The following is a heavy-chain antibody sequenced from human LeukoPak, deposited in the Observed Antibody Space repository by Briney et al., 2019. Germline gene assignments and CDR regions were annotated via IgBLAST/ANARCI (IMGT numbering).Heavy chain of an antibody. CDR3: ARTAWGYYDQFGDFDY. CDR2: ISSSSSYI. V-gene: IGHV3-21*01. D-gene: IGHD3-22*01. J-gene: IGHJ4*02. CDR1: GFTFSSYS. Sequence: GGSLRLSCAASGFTFSSYSMNWVRQAPGKGLEWVSSISSSSSYIYYADSVKGRFTTSRDNARNSLYLQMNSLRAEDTAVYYCARTAWGYYDQFGDFDYWGQGALVTVSS.